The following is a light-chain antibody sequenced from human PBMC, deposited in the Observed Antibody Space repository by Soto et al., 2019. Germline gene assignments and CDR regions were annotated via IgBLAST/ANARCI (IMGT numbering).Light chain of an antibody. CDR1: SSDVGSYNL. V-gene: IGLV2-23*01. CDR3: CSHAGGSTHVV. Sequence: QSVLTQPASVSGSPGQSITISCTGTSSDVGSYNLVSWYQHHPGKAPELMIYEGSKRPSGVSNRFSGSKSDNTASLTISGLQAEDAADYYCCSHAGGSTHVVFGGGTKLTVL. J-gene: IGLJ2*01. CDR2: EGS.